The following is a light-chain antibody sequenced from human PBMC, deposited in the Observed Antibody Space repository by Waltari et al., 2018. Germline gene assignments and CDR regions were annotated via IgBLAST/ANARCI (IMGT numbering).Light chain of an antibody. CDR2: GAS. J-gene: IGKJ2*01. CDR1: QSVSRSR. V-gene: IGKV3-20*01. Sequence: EVVLTQSPGTMSLFPGERATLSCRASQSVSRSRIAWYLHRPCQAPRLLIYGASGRATGIPARFSGSGSGTDFSLTISRVEPEDFAVYYCQQFGSSVMYTFGQGTKLEIK. CDR3: QQFGSSVMYT.